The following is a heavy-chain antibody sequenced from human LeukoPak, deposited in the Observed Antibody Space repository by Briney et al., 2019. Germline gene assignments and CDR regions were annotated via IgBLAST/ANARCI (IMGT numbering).Heavy chain of an antibody. CDR1: GGTFSSYA. Sequence: GSSVKVSCKASGGTFSSYAISWVRQARGQGLEWMGGIIPIFGTANYAQKFQGRVTITADESTSTAYMELSSLRSEDTAVYYCARDGIVVVPAAMFYWGQGTLVTVSS. D-gene: IGHD2-2*01. CDR3: ARDGIVVVPAAMFY. J-gene: IGHJ4*02. V-gene: IGHV1-69*01. CDR2: IIPIFGTA.